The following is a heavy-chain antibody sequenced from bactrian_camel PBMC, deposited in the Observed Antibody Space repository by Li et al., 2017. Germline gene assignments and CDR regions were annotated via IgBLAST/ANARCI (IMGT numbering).Heavy chain of an antibody. J-gene: IGHJ4*01. D-gene: IGHD5*01. V-gene: IGHV3S40*01. CDR2: INSGGET. Sequence: VQLVESGGGLVQPGGSLRLSCAASGFTFVTYYMSWVRQAPGKGLEWLSAINSGGETYSLDTLKGRFTISRDNAKSTLYLQLSDLKTEDTAMYYCAKFGQQDYGGSWARPREYDYWSQGTQVTVS. CDR1: GFTFVTYY. CDR3: AKFGQQDYGGSWARPREYDY.